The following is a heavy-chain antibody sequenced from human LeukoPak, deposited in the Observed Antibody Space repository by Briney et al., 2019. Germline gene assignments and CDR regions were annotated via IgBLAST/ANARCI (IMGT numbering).Heavy chain of an antibody. V-gene: IGHV1-8*01. D-gene: IGHD2-2*01. CDR2: MNPNSGNT. J-gene: IGHJ1*01. Sequence: ASVKVSCKASGYTFTSCDINWVGPPTGQGRAWMGWMNPNSGNTGYAQKFQGRVTMTRNTSISTAYVELRSLRSEDTAVYYCASGYCSSTSCPIQHWGQGTLVTVSS. CDR1: GYTFTSCD. CDR3: ASGYCSSTSCPIQH.